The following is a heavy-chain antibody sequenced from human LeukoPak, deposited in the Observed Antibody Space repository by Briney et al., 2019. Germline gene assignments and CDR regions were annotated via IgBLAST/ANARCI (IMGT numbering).Heavy chain of an antibody. CDR3: ARDGPGIVGATAPQYFQH. CDR1: GFSFSSHG. CDR2: ISSSSSYI. V-gene: IGHV3-21*01. Sequence: GSLRLSCAASGFSFSSHGMSWVRQAPGKGLEWVSSISSSSSYIYYADSVKGRFTISRDNAKNSLYLQMNSLRAEDTAVYYCARDGPGIVGATAPQYFQHWGQGTLVTVSS. J-gene: IGHJ1*01. D-gene: IGHD1-26*01.